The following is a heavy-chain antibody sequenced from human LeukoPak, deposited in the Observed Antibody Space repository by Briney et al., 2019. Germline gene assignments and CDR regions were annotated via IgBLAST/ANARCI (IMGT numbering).Heavy chain of an antibody. J-gene: IGHJ4*02. CDR2: IIPIFGTA. CDR1: GGTFSSYA. D-gene: IGHD6-19*01. CDR3: ARDLSGSFSGYSSGWSYFDY. Sequence: EASVTVSCTASGGTFSSYAISWVRQAPGQGLEWMGGIIPIFGTANYAQKFQGRVTITADESTSTAYMELSSLRSEDTAVYYCARDLSGSFSGYSSGWSYFDYWGQGTLVTVSS. V-gene: IGHV1-69*13.